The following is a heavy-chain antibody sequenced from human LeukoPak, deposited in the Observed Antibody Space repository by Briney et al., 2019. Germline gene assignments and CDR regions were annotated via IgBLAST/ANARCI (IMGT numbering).Heavy chain of an antibody. D-gene: IGHD5-24*01. CDR2: INPNSGGT. V-gene: IGHV1-2*02. J-gene: IGHJ4*02. CDR1: GYTFTGYY. Sequence: ASVKVSCKASGYTFTGYYMHWVRQAPGQGLEWMGWINPNSGGTNYAQKFQGRVTMTRDTSISTAYMELSRLRSDDTAVYYCARDLLSRMATGVGFDYWGQGTLVTVSS. CDR3: ARDLLSRMATGVGFDY.